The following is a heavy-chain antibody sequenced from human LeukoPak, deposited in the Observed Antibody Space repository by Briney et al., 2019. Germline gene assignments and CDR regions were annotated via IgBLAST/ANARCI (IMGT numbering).Heavy chain of an antibody. CDR3: TRGGSYASSEFDY. CDR2: IRSKAYGGTT. V-gene: IGHV3-49*04. Sequence: GGSLRLSCTASGFTFGDYAMSWVRQAPGKGLEWVGFIRSKAYGGTTEYAASVKGRFTISRDDSKSIAYLQMNSLKTEDTAVYYCTRGGSYASSEFDYWGQGTLVTVSS. J-gene: IGHJ4*02. CDR1: GFTFGDYA. D-gene: IGHD2-2*01.